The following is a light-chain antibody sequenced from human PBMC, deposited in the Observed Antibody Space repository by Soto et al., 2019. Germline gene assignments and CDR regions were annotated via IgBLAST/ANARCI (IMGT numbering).Light chain of an antibody. J-gene: IGKJ1*01. CDR2: EAS. CDR3: QQYNTFWT. CDR1: QMIYSW. V-gene: IGKV1-5*03. Sequence: DIQMTQSPSTLSASVGDRVTITCRASQMIYSWLAWYQQKPGKAPKLLIYEASSLDVGVPSRFSGSGSGTECPLTISSLPPDDFATYYCQQYNTFWTFGQGTKVDMK.